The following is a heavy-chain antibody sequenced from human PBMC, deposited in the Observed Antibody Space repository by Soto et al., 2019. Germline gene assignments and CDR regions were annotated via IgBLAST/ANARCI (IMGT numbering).Heavy chain of an antibody. CDR2: IYYSGSN. V-gene: IGHV4-39*01. J-gene: IGHJ4*02. CDR1: GGSISSSSYY. D-gene: IGHD4-17*01. Sequence: QLQLQESGPGLVKPSETLSLTCTVSGGSISSSSYYWGWLRQPSGKGLEWIGSIYYSGSNYYNPSLKSRVTISVDTSKNQFSLKLSSVTAADTAVYYCASSYGDYVSYWGQGTLVTVSS. CDR3: ASSYGDYVSY.